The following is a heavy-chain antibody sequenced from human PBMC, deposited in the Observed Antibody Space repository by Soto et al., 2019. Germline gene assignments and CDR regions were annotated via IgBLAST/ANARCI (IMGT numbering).Heavy chain of an antibody. V-gene: IGHV1-3*01. CDR2: INAGNGNT. CDR1: GYTFTSYA. CDR3: ARDATSSGWANAFDI. D-gene: IGHD6-19*01. J-gene: IGHJ3*02. Sequence: ASVKVSCKASGYTFTSYAMHWVRQAPGQRLEWMGWINAGNGNTKYSQKFQGRVTITRDTSASTAYMELSSLRSEDTAVYYCARDATSSGWANAFDIWGQGTMVTVSS.